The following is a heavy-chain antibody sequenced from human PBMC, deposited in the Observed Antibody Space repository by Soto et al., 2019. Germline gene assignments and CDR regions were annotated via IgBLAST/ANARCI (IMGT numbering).Heavy chain of an antibody. CDR2: INPLPTSGST. V-gene: IGHV1-46*01. Sequence: QVQLVQSGAEVKKPGASVKVSCKASGYIFTNYYIHWVRQAPGQGLEWMAIINPLPTSGSTNYAQKFQGRVTVTRDTSTSTVYRELSSLTSEDTAIYYCARDLTAAAYWGQGTLVTVSS. D-gene: IGHD6-13*01. CDR3: ARDLTAAAY. CDR1: GYIFTNYY. J-gene: IGHJ4*02.